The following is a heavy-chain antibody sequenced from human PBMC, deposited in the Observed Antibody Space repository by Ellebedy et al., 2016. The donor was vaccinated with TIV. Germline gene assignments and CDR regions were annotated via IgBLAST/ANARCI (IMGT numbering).Heavy chain of an antibody. CDR2: ISSSGDST. CDR3: ARTEKGTFYFDY. CDR1: GFTFNIYA. V-gene: IGHV3-23*01. J-gene: IGHJ4*02. Sequence: GESLKISCSASGFTFNIYAMSWVRQAPGKGLEWVSGISSSGDSTYYADSVKGRFTVSRDNAENSLYLQMDSLRAEDTAVYYCARTEKGTFYFDYWGQGTLVTVSS. D-gene: IGHD1-1*01.